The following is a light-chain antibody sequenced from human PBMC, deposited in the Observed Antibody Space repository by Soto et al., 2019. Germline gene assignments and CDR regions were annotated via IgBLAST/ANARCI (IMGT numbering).Light chain of an antibody. J-gene: IGLJ2*01. CDR1: SSDVGSYNL. V-gene: IGLV2-23*01. Sequence: QSVLTQPASVSGSPGQSITISCTGTSSDVGSYNLVSWYQQHPGKAPKLMIYEGSKRPSGVSNRFSGSKSGNTASLTISGLQAEEEADYYCQSYDTNNRAVFGGGTKLTVL. CDR2: EGS. CDR3: QSYDTNNRAV.